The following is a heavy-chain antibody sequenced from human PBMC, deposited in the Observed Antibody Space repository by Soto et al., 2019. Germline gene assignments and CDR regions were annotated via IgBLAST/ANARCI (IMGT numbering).Heavy chain of an antibody. J-gene: IGHJ6*02. CDR3: ARDSMDSSGYYYYGMDV. CDR1: GFTFSSYA. Sequence: GGSLRLSCAASGFTFSSYAMHWVRQAPGKGLEWVAVISYDGSNKYYADSVKGRFTISRDNSKNTLYLQMNSLRAEDTAVYYCARDSMDSSGYYYYGMDVWGQGTTVTVSS. CDR2: ISYDGSNK. V-gene: IGHV3-30-3*01. D-gene: IGHD6-19*01.